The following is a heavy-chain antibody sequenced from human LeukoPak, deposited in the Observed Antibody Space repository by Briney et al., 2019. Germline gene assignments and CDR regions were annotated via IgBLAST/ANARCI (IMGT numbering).Heavy chain of an antibody. D-gene: IGHD4-17*01. CDR1: GFTFSSYS. V-gene: IGHV3-21*01. CDR3: AAAGATVTIDWFDP. Sequence: GGSLRLSCAASGFTFSSYSMNWVRQAPGKGLEWVSSISSSSSYIYYADSMKGRFTISRDNAKNSLYLQMNSLRAEDTAVYYCAAAGATVTIDWFDPWGQGTLVTVSS. CDR2: ISSSSSYI. J-gene: IGHJ5*02.